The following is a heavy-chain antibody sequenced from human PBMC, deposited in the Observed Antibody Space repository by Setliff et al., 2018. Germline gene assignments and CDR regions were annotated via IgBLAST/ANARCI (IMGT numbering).Heavy chain of an antibody. CDR1: GASINNHY. D-gene: IGHD2-15*01. J-gene: IGHJ6*03. CDR3: ARAPGRQDYHYMEL. Sequence: SETLSLTCTVSGASINNHYWAWIRQPPGKGLGWIGYVSHSGSTDYNPSLRSRVTVSVDASRIHFSLKLRSVTAADTAVYYCARAPGRQDYHYMELWGKGTTVTVSS. CDR2: VSHSGST. V-gene: IGHV4-59*11.